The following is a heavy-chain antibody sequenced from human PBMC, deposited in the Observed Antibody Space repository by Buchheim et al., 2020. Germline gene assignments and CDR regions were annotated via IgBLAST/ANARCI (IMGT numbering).Heavy chain of an antibody. V-gene: IGHV4-61*01. Sequence: HVKLQESGPGLVKPSETLSLTCTVSGGSVSSGSYYWSWIRQPPGKGLEWIGYIYYSGSTNYNPSLKSRVTISVEQSNNQFSLKLSSVTAADTAVYYCATGRLWFGEPNFDYWGQGTL. CDR3: ATGRLWFGEPNFDY. CDR1: GGSVSSGSYY. CDR2: IYYSGST. J-gene: IGHJ4*02. D-gene: IGHD3-10*01.